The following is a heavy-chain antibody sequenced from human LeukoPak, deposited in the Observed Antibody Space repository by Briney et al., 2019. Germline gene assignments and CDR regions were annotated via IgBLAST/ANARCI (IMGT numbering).Heavy chain of an antibody. CDR1: GFTFSNAW. V-gene: IGHV3-15*01. CDR2: IKSKTDGGTT. CDR3: TTDLNYYDSSGYYQTIDY. J-gene: IGHJ4*02. D-gene: IGHD3-22*01. Sequence: GGSLRLSCAASGFTFSNAWMSWVRQAPGKGLEWVGRIKSKTDGGTTDYAAPVKGRFTISRDDSKNTLYLQMNSLKTEDTAVYYCTTDLNYYDSSGYYQTIDYWGQGTLVTVSS.